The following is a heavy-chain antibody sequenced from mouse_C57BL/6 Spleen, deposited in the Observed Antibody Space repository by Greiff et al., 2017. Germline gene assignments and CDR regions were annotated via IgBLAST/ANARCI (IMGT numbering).Heavy chain of an antibody. CDR2: IDPNSGGT. D-gene: IGHD1-2*01. CDR1: GYTFTSYW. V-gene: IGHV1-72*01. Sequence: QVQLQQPGAELVKPGASLKLSCTASGYTFTSYWMHWVRQTPGRGLEWIGRIDPNSGGTKYNEKFKSKATLTVDKPASTTYMQLSSLTSEDSAVYDCESWGGALLREYYFGYWGKGTTLTAAS. CDR3: ESWGGALLREYYFGY. J-gene: IGHJ2*01.